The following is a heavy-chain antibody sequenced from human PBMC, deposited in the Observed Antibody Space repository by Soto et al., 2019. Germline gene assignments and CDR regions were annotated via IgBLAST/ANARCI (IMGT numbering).Heavy chain of an antibody. CDR2: IKQSGSS. CDR3: ARGGSSDWQVALDI. V-gene: IGHV4-34*01. D-gene: IGHD6-19*01. Sequence: PSDTLSLTCAVYAGSFSHSYWHWIRQPPGKGLEWIGKIKQSGSSNYNPSLRSRVSISVDMSKNQFSLRLTSVTAADTAVYYCARGGSSDWQVALDIWGQGTMVT. CDR1: AGSFSHSY. J-gene: IGHJ3*02.